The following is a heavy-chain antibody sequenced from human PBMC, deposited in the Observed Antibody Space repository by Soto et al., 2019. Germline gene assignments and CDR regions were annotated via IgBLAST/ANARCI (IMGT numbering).Heavy chain of an antibody. Sequence: EVQLLESGGDLVQPGGSLRLSCAASGFIFNTYTMTWVRQAPGRGLEWVSSISGNGITTFYSNSVRGRFTVSRDNSDDTLYLRMSSLGAEDTDVYYCAQSWDYWPGHYPNRGLDNWGQGTLVTVSS. CDR2: ISGNGITT. CDR3: AQSWDYWPGHYPNRGLDN. D-gene: IGHD3-3*01. V-gene: IGHV3-23*01. J-gene: IGHJ4*02. CDR1: GFIFNTYT.